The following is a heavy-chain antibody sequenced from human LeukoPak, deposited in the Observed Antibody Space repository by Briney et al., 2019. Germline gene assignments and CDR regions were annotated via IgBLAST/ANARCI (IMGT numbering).Heavy chain of an antibody. CDR3: ARGGPIYCSGDSCYPGDY. J-gene: IGHJ4*02. D-gene: IGHD2-15*01. V-gene: IGHV3-21*01. CDR2: ISSSSSYI. Sequence: GGSLRLSCEASGFTFSSYSMNWVRQAPGKGLEWVSSISSSSSYIYYADSVKGRFTISRDNAKNSLYLQMNSLRAEDTAVYYCARGGPIYCSGDSCYPGDYWGQGTLVTVSS. CDR1: GFTFSSYS.